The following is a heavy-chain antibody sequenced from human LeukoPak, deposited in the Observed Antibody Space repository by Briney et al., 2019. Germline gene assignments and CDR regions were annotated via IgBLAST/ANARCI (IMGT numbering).Heavy chain of an antibody. J-gene: IGHJ4*02. CDR2: INHSGST. Sequence: SETLSLTCAVYGGSFGGYYWSWIRQPPGKGLEWIGEINHSGSTNYNPSLKSRVTISVHTSKNQFSLKLSSVTAADTAVYYCAGRLHTPSSTSCYGYWGQGTLVTVSS. CDR1: GGSFGGYY. V-gene: IGHV4-34*01. CDR3: AGRLHTPSSTSCYGY. D-gene: IGHD2-2*01.